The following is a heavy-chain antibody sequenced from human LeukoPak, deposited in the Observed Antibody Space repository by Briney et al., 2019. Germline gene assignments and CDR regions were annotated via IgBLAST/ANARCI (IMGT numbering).Heavy chain of an antibody. CDR2: IYTSGST. D-gene: IGHD3-22*01. V-gene: IGHV4-4*07. CDR1: GGSFSGYY. CDR3: ARDQYYYDSSGLQPLDY. Sequence: SETLSLTCAVYGGSFSGYYWSWIRQPAGKGLEWIGRIYTSGSTNYNPSLKSRVTMSVDTSKNQFSLKLSSVTAADTAVYYCARDQYYYDSSGLQPLDYWGQGTLVTVSS. J-gene: IGHJ4*02.